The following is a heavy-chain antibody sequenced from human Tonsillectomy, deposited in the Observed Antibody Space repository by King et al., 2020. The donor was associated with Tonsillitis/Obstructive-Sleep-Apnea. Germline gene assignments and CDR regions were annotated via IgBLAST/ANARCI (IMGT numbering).Heavy chain of an antibody. Sequence: VQLVESGGGLIQPGGSLRLSCAASGFTVNNNYMSWVRQAPGKGLEWVSIIYSGGSPYYADSVKGRFTISRDNSKNTLYLQMNSLRAEDTAVYYCARVSGGYDFDYWGQGTLVTVSS. D-gene: IGHD5-12*01. CDR3: ARVSGGYDFDY. CDR1: GFTVNNNY. J-gene: IGHJ4*02. CDR2: IYSGGSP. V-gene: IGHV3-53*01.